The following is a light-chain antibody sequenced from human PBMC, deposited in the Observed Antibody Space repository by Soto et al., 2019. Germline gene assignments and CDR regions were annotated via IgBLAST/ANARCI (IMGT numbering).Light chain of an antibody. CDR3: QAWDSSTYV. Sequence: SYELTQPPSVSVSPGQTASITCSGDKLGEKYACWYQQKPGESPVLVIYQDSKRPSGIPERFSGTNSGNTATLTISGTPAMDEADYYCQAWDSSTYVLGTGTKLTVL. V-gene: IGLV3-1*01. CDR1: KLGEKY. CDR2: QDS. J-gene: IGLJ1*01.